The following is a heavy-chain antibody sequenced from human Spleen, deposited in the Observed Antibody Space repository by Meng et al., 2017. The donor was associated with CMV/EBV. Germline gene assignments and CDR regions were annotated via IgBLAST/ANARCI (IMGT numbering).Heavy chain of an antibody. Sequence: QRQLQESGSGLVKPSQTLSLTCAVSGGSISSGGYSWSWIRQPPGKGLEWIGYIYHSGSTYYNPSLKSRVIISVDTSKNQFSLKLSSVTAADTAVYYCGSWRGGNYYDYWGQGTLVTVSS. D-gene: IGHD3-16*01. CDR1: GGSISSGGYS. CDR2: IYHSGST. CDR3: GSWRGGNYYDY. V-gene: IGHV4-30-2*05. J-gene: IGHJ4*02.